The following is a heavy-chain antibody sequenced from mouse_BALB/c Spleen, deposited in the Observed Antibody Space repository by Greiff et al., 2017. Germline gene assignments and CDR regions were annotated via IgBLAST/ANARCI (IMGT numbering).Heavy chain of an antibody. D-gene: IGHD6-1*01. CDR2: INPSSGYT. CDR1: GYTFTSYT. Sequence: VQLQQSAAELARPGASVKMSCKASGYTFTSYTMHWVKQRPGQGLEWIGYINPSSGYTEYNQKFKYKTTLTADKSSSTAYMQLSSLTPEDSAVYYCARSSLAWFAYWGQGTLVTVSA. V-gene: IGHV1-4*02. CDR3: ARSSLAWFAY. J-gene: IGHJ3*01.